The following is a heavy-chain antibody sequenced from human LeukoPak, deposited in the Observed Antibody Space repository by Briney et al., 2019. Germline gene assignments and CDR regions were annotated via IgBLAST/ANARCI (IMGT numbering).Heavy chain of an antibody. CDR2: IYYSGST. D-gene: IGHD6-19*01. J-gene: IGHJ5*02. CDR1: GGSISSYY. Sequence: PSETLSLTCTVSGGSISSYYWSWIRQPPGKGLGWIGYIYYSGSTNYNPSLKSRVTISVDTSKNQFSLKLSPVTAADTAVYYCARDRTQYSSGWYNWFDPWGQGTLVTVSS. V-gene: IGHV4-59*01. CDR3: ARDRTQYSSGWYNWFDP.